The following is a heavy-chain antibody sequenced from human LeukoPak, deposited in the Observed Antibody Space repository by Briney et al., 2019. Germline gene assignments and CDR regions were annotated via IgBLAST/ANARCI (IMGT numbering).Heavy chain of an antibody. J-gene: IGHJ4*02. CDR3: AKGTGKYWTYFDY. CDR1: GFTFDDYA. CDR2: ISWNSGSI. Sequence: GRSLRLSCAASGFTFDDYAMHWVRKAPGKGLEWVSGISWNSGSIDYAGSVRGRFTISRDNAKNSLFLQMSSLRAEDTALYYCAKGTGKYWTYFDYWGLGTLVTVSS. D-gene: IGHD1-1*01. V-gene: IGHV3-9*01.